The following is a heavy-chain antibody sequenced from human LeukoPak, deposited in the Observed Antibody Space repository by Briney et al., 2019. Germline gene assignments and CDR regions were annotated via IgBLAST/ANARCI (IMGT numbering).Heavy chain of an antibody. D-gene: IGHD3-16*02. Sequence: GGSLRLSCAASGLRFSSYAMSWVRQAPGKGLEWVSVISGSGNNTYYADSVKGRFAISRDNSKNTLYLQMNSLRAEDTAVYYCAKGKDVWGSYRTEFDFWGQGTLVTVSS. CDR2: ISGSGNNT. CDR3: AKGKDVWGSYRTEFDF. J-gene: IGHJ4*02. V-gene: IGHV3-23*01. CDR1: GLRFSSYA.